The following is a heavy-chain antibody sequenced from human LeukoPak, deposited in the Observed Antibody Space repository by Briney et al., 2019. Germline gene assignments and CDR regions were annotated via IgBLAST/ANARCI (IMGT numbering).Heavy chain of an antibody. CDR2: INHSGST. CDR1: GGSFSGYY. Sequence: SETLSLTCAVYGGSFSGYYWSWIRQPPGKGLEWIGEINHSGSTNYNPSLKSRVTISVDTSKNQFSLKLSSVTAADTAVYYCARKGSGGSCYPHCWYFDYWGQGTLVTVSS. J-gene: IGHJ4*02. D-gene: IGHD2-15*01. CDR3: ARKGSGGSCYPHCWYFDY. V-gene: IGHV4-34*01.